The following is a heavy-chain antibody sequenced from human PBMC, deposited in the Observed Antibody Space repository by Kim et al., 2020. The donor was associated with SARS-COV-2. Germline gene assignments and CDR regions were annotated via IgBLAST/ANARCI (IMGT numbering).Heavy chain of an antibody. CDR3: SVSRGWYKLYS. V-gene: IGHV4-4*02. Sequence: SETLSLTCTVSGGSIATDNWWSWVRQPPGKGLEWIGEIYHSHDTNYNPSLESRVTISLDNSRNQFSLQMTSVTAADPAVYYCSVSRGWYKLYSWGQGSMVTVSS. CDR1: GGSIATDNW. J-gene: IGHJ4*02. D-gene: IGHD6-19*01. CDR2: IYHSHDT.